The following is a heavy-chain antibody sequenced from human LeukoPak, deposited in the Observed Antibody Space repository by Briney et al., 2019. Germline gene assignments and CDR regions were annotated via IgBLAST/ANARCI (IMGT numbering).Heavy chain of an antibody. Sequence: GRSLRLSCAASGFTFDDYAMHWVRQAPGKGLEWVSGISWNSGSIGYADSVKGRFTISRDNAKNSLYLQMNSLRAGDTAVYYCARGIGYYDSSGYYSYYFDYWGQGTLVTVSS. V-gene: IGHV3-9*01. J-gene: IGHJ4*02. CDR1: GFTFDDYA. CDR2: ISWNSGSI. D-gene: IGHD3-22*01. CDR3: ARGIGYYDSSGYYSYYFDY.